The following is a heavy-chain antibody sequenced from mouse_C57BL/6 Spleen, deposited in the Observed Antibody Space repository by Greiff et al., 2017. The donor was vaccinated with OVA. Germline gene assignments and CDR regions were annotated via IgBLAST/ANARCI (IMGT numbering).Heavy chain of an antibody. V-gene: IGHV1-64*01. D-gene: IGHD4-1*01. CDR2: IHPNSGST. Sequence: VQLQQPGAELVKPGASVKLSCKASGYTFTSYWMHWVKQRPGQGLEWIGMIHPNSGSTNYNEKFKSKATLTVDKSSSTAYMQLSSLTSEDSAVYYCARELGRGYYAMDYWGQGTSVTVSS. J-gene: IGHJ4*01. CDR3: ARELGRGYYAMDY. CDR1: GYTFTSYW.